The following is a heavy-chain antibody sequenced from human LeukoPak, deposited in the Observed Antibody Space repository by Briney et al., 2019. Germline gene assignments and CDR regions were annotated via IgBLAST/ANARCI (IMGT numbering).Heavy chain of an antibody. CDR3: AREYYYGSGINLWFDP. V-gene: IGHV4-30-2*01. CDR2: IYHSGST. CDR1: GGSISSGGYS. J-gene: IGHJ5*02. Sequence: SETLSLTCAVSGGSISSGGYSWSWIRQPPGKGLEWFGYIYHSGSTYYNPSLKSRVTISVDRSKNQFSLKLSSVTAADTAVYYCAREYYYGSGINLWFDPWGQGTLVTVSS. D-gene: IGHD3-10*01.